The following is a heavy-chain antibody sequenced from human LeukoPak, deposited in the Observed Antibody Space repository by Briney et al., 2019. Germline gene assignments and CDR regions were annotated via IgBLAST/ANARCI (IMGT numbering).Heavy chain of an antibody. CDR2: IYTSGST. Sequence: SQTLSLTCTVSGGSISSGSYYWSWIRQPAGKGLEWIGRIYTSGSTNYNPSLKSRVTISVDTSKNQFSLKLSSVTAADTAVYYCARASVYGGNRRAGLFDYWGQGTLVTVSS. V-gene: IGHV4-61*02. CDR3: ARASVYGGNRRAGLFDY. D-gene: IGHD4-23*01. J-gene: IGHJ4*02. CDR1: GGSISSGSYY.